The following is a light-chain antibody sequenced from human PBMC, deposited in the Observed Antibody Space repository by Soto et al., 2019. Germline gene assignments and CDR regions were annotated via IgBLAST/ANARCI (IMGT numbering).Light chain of an antibody. CDR3: QNYGCTLFT. J-gene: IGKJ3*01. Sequence: EIVLTQSPGTLSLSRGERATLSCRASQSVTSSFLAWYQQKPGQAPRLLIYGASSRATGIPDRFSGSGSGTDFTLTISRLEPEDFLVYSCQNYGCTLFTFGPRTKVAIK. V-gene: IGKV3-20*01. CDR2: GAS. CDR1: QSVTSSF.